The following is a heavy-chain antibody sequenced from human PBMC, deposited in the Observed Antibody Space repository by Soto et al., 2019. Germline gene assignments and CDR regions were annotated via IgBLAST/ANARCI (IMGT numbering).Heavy chain of an antibody. CDR1: GGTFSSYA. Sequence: SVKVSCKASGGTFSSYAISWVRQAPGQGLEWMGGIIPIFGTANYAQKFQGRVTITADKSTSTAYMELSSLRSEDTAVYYCARDDVVVVPAPLGSPYYYYGMDVWGQGTTVTVSS. V-gene: IGHV1-69*06. D-gene: IGHD2-2*01. CDR2: IIPIFGTA. J-gene: IGHJ6*02. CDR3: ARDDVVVVPAPLGSPYYYYGMDV.